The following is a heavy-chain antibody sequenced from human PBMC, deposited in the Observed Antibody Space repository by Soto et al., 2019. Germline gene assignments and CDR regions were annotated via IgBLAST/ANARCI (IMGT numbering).Heavy chain of an antibody. D-gene: IGHD3-3*01. Sequence: GGSLRLSCAASGFTFSSYGMHWVRQAPGKGLEWVAVIWYDGSNKYYADSVKGRFTISRDNSKNTLYLQMNSLRAEDTAVYYCARDELLTYYDFWSGFDYWGQGTLVTVSS. CDR1: GFTFSSYG. CDR3: ARDELLTYYDFWSGFDY. V-gene: IGHV3-33*01. CDR2: IWYDGSNK. J-gene: IGHJ4*02.